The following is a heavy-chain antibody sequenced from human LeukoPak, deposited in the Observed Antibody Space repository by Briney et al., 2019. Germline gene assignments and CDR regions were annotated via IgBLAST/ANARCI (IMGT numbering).Heavy chain of an antibody. CDR1: GGSISSTGYY. V-gene: IGHV4-39*01. J-gene: IGHJ2*01. Sequence: PSETLSLTCTVSGGSISSTGYYWGWIRQPPGKGLEWIGIIYYGGSTYYNPSLKSRVTKSVDTSKNQFSLQLSSVTAADTAVYYCARLYSSSWSNWYFDLWGRGTLVTVSS. CDR3: ARLYSSSWSNWYFDL. D-gene: IGHD6-13*01. CDR2: IYYGGST.